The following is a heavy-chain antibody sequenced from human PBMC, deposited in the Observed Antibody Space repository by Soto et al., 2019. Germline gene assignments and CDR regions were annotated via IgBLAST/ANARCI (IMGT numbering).Heavy chain of an antibody. CDR2: ISSSSSTI. Sequence: GGSLRLSCAASGFTFSSYSMNWVRQAPGKGLEWVSYISSSSSTIYYADSVKGRFTISRDNAKNSLYLQMNSLRAEDTAIYYCAKGTMGAPFYYFDYWGQGTLVTVSS. D-gene: IGHD1-26*01. CDR1: GFTFSSYS. J-gene: IGHJ4*02. V-gene: IGHV3-48*01. CDR3: AKGTMGAPFYYFDY.